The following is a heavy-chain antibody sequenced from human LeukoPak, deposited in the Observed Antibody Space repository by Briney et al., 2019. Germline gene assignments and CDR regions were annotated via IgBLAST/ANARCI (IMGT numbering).Heavy chain of an antibody. CDR2: IYPGDSDT. J-gene: IGHJ4*02. D-gene: IGHD3-10*01. CDR1: GYSFTSYW. CDR3: ARIRMVRGVIITFDY. Sequence: GESLKISCKGSGYSFTSYWIGWVRQMPGIGLEWMGIIYPGDSDTRYSPSFQGQVTISADKSISTAYLQWSSLKASDTAMYYCARIRMVRGVIITFDYWGQGTLVTVSS. V-gene: IGHV5-51*01.